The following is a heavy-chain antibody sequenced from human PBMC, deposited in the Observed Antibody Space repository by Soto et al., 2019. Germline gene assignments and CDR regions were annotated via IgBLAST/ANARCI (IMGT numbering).Heavy chain of an antibody. D-gene: IGHD2-15*01. V-gene: IGHV1-3*01. Sequence: GASVKVSCKASGYTFTSYAMHWVRQAPGQRLEWMGWINAGNGNTKYSQKFQGRVTITRDTSASTAYTELSSLRSEDTAVYYCARLYCSGGSCLPGAVDYWGQGTLVTVSS. CDR2: INAGNGNT. CDR1: GYTFTSYA. CDR3: ARLYCSGGSCLPGAVDY. J-gene: IGHJ4*02.